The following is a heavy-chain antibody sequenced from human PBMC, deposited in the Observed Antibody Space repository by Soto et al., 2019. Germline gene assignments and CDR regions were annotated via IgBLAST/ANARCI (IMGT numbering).Heavy chain of an antibody. Sequence: SETLSLSCDVSGDSISSPNWWTWVRQPPGKGLEWIGEIYHSGGTKYNSSLKSRVTMSVEQSKNQFSLELTSVTAADTAVYYCVLATPALREVYWGQGTLVTVS. CDR3: VLATPALREVY. V-gene: IGHV4-4*02. CDR2: IYHSGGT. J-gene: IGHJ4*02. D-gene: IGHD1-26*01. CDR1: GDSISSPNW.